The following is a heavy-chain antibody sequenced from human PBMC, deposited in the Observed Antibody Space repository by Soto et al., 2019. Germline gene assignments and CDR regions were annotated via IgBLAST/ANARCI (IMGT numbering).Heavy chain of an antibody. J-gene: IGHJ6*02. CDR3: ARGSAGYYYYYYGMDV. CDR1: GGTFSSYA. CDR2: IIPIFGTA. V-gene: IGHV1-69*01. Sequence: QVQLVQSGAEVKKPGSSVKVSCKASGGTFSSYAISWVRQAPGQGPEWMGGIIPIFGTANYAQKFQGRVTITADESTSTAYMELSSLRSEDTAVYYCARGSAGYYYYYYGMDVWGQGTTVTVSS.